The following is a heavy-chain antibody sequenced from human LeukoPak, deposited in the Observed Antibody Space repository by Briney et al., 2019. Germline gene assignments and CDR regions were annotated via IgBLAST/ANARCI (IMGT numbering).Heavy chain of an antibody. Sequence: GGSLRLSCAASGFTVSSNYMSWVRQAPGKGLEWVSVIYSGGSTYYADSVKGRFTISRDNSKNTLYLQMNSLRAEDTAVYFCASIPEPYYSSSWNWFDYWGQGTLVTVSS. CDR3: ASIPEPYYSSSWNWFDY. CDR1: GFTVSSNY. D-gene: IGHD6-13*01. CDR2: IYSGGST. J-gene: IGHJ4*02. V-gene: IGHV3-53*01.